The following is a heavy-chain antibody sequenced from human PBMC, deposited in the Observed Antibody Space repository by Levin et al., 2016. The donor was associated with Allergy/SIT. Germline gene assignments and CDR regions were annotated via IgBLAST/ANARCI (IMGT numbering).Heavy chain of an antibody. CDR2: IKKETDGGPT. J-gene: IGHJ4*02. Sequence: GESLKISCAASGFTFSDTWMTWVRQPPGKGLEWVGQIKKETDGGPTDYAAPVKGRFTISRDDSKNTLYLQMNSLKTEDTAIYYCTSPTYTLTGNWGQGTLVTVSS. CDR3: TSPTYTLTGN. V-gene: IGHV3-15*01. D-gene: IGHD4-17*01. CDR1: GFTFSDTW.